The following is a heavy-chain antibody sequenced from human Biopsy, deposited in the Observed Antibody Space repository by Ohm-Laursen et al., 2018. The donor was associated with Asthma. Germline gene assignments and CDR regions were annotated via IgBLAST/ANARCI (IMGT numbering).Heavy chain of an antibody. CDR1: GFSFNSYG. J-gene: IGHJ6*02. Sequence: SLRLSCAASGFSFNSYGMHWVRQAPGKGLEWVAVMSFDGRQTYYADSVKGRFTTSRDNSKNTLYLQMNSLRAEDTAVYYCARMITIFGVVSRGMDVWGQGTTVTVSS. CDR2: MSFDGRQT. CDR3: ARMITIFGVVSRGMDV. D-gene: IGHD3-3*01. V-gene: IGHV3-30*03.